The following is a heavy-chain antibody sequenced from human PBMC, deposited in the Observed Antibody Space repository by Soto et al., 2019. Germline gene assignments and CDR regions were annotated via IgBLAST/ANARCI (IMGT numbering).Heavy chain of an antibody. J-gene: IGHJ3*02. CDR1: GYTFTGYF. V-gene: IGHV1-2*02. D-gene: IGHD1-26*01. CDR3: TRVPPTSDAFDI. CDR2: INPNSGAT. Sequence: QVQLVQSGAEVKKPGASVKVSCKASGYTFTGYFVHWVRQAPVQGLEWMGWINPNSGATNYAQKFQGRVTMTRDTSINTAYMEVRNLRSDDTAIYYCTRVPPTSDAFDIWGQGTMVTVSS.